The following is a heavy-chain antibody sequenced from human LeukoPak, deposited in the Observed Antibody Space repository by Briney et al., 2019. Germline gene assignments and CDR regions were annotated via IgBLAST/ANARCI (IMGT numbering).Heavy chain of an antibody. D-gene: IGHD6-13*01. Sequence: SETLSLTCTVSGGSISSSAYHWGWIRQPPGKGLEWIGSIHIGGSAYYNPSFKSRVTISVDTSKNQFSLKLRSVTAADTAMYYCARVYSSSWYSLSLYYYYYMDVWGKGTTVTISS. CDR3: ARVYSSSWYSLSLYYYYYMDV. CDR2: IHIGGSA. J-gene: IGHJ6*03. V-gene: IGHV4-39*01. CDR1: GGSISSSAYH.